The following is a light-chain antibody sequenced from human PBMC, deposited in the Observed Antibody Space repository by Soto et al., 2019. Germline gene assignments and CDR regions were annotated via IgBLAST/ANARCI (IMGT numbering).Light chain of an antibody. CDR3: SAWDDSLNGWV. CDR1: NSNLGAGYD. CDR2: GNR. J-gene: IGLJ3*02. V-gene: IGLV1-40*01. Sequence: QLVLTQPPSVSGAPGQRVTISCTGNNSNLGAGYDVHWYQQLPGAAPKLVIFGNRNRPSGVPERFSGSKSGTSASLAITGLQAEDEADYYCSAWDDSLNGWVFGGGTQLTVL.